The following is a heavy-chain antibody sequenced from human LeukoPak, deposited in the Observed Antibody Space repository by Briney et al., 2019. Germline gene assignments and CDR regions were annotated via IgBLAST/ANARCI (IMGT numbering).Heavy chain of an antibody. V-gene: IGHV3-48*03. CDR3: ARARQYYYDSSGYQNSYYFDY. CDR1: GFTFSSYE. Sequence: GGSLRLSCTASGFTFSSYEMNWVRQAPGKGLEWVSYISSSGRTTYYADSVKGRFAISRDSAKNSLYLQMNSLRAEDTAVYYCARARQYYYDSSGYQNSYYFDYWGQGTLVTVSS. CDR2: ISSSGRTT. J-gene: IGHJ4*02. D-gene: IGHD3-22*01.